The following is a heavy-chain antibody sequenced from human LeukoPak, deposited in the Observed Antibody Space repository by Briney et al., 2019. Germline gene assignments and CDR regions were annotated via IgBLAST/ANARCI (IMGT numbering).Heavy chain of an antibody. CDR1: GFTFSTYG. D-gene: IGHD3-22*01. V-gene: IGHV3-74*01. Sequence: GGSLRLSCAAAGFTFSTYGMHWVRHAPGKGLVWVSGINSDGLNTSYADSVKGRFTISRDNAKNTLNLQMNSLRAEDTAVYYCARDLGQYYDTSDNWFDPWGQGTLVTVSS. CDR3: ARDLGQYYDTSDNWFDP. CDR2: INSDGLNT. J-gene: IGHJ5*02.